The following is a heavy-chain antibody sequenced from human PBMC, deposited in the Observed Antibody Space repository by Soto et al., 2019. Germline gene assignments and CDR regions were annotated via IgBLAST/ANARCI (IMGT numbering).Heavy chain of an antibody. Sequence: QVHLVESGGGEVQPGGSLRLSCAASGFTFSFYGMHWVRQPPGKGLEWVALISYDGSKNYYADSVKGRFTISRDNSMNTLYLQMNSLRAEDTAVYYCARGPRVGSSGWNFFDFWGQGGLVTVSS. CDR2: ISYDGSKN. J-gene: IGHJ4*02. V-gene: IGHV3-33*01. CDR1: GFTFSFYG. CDR3: ARGPRVGSSGWNFFDF. D-gene: IGHD6-19*01.